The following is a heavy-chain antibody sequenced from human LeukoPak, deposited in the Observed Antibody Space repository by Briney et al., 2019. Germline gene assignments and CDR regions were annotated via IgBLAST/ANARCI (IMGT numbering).Heavy chain of an antibody. CDR1: GGSISSGTFY. CDR3: ARESLGPPYYFDF. CDR2: TYTSGRT. J-gene: IGHJ4*02. V-gene: IGHV4-61*02. Sequence: SETLSLTCTVSGGSISSGTFYWSWIRQPAGKGLEWIGRTYTSGRTNCNPSLKSRVTISVDTSKNQFSLKLNSVTAADTAVYYCARESLGPPYYFDFWGQGTLVTASS. D-gene: IGHD1-26*01.